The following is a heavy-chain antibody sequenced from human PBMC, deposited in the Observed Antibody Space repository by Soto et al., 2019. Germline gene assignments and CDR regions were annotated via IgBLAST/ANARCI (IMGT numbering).Heavy chain of an antibody. CDR2: IYYSGST. J-gene: IGHJ3*02. CDR3: TRGRGGWFINQLLNAFDI. Sequence: QVQLQESGPGLVKPSETLSLTCTVSGGSISSDYWSWIRQPPGKGLEWIGYIYYSGSTNYNPSLNSDVTISVGTSKNQFSLKLGSVTAADTAVYYCTRGRGGWFINQLLNAFDIRGQGTMVTVSS. V-gene: IGHV4-59*01. D-gene: IGHD2-2*01. CDR1: GGSISSDY.